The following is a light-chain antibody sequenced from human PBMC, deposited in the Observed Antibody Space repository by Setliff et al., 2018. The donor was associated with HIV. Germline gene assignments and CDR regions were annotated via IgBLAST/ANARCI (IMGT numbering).Light chain of an antibody. Sequence: QSVLTQPASVSGSPGQSIAISCTGTSTDVGSYNLVSWYQQRPGKAPKLIIYEDTKRPSGVSNRFSASKSDNTASLTVSGLQPEDEADYYCCSYTRSTTGVFGGGTKVTVL. CDR2: EDT. CDR1: STDVGSYNL. CDR3: CSYTRSTTGV. V-gene: IGLV2-23*01. J-gene: IGLJ3*02.